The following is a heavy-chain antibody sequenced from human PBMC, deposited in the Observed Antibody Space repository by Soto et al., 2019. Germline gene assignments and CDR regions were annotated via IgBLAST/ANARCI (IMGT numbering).Heavy chain of an antibody. J-gene: IGHJ2*01. CDR3: ARDLIVWYFDI. V-gene: IGHV3-23*01. CDR2: FTGGGGSS. CDR1: GFTFSTYA. D-gene: IGHD3-16*02. Sequence: EVQLLESGGGLVQPGGSLRLSCVASGFTFSTYAMSWVRQAPGKGLEWLSSFTGGGGSSYYADSVEGRVTISRDNSKNTLYLQMNSLRAEDTGVYYCARDLIVWYFDIWGRGTLVTVSS.